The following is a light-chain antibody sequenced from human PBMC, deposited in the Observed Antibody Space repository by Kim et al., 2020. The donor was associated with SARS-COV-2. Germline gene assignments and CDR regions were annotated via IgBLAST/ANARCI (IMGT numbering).Light chain of an antibody. Sequence: PGQSITISCTGTSSDVGGYNYVSWYQQHPGKAPKLMIYDVSNRLSGVSNRFSGSKSGNTASLTISGLQAEDEADYYCSSYTSSSTLFGGGTQLTVL. CDR2: DVS. V-gene: IGLV2-14*03. CDR1: SSDVGGYNY. J-gene: IGLJ2*01. CDR3: SSYTSSSTL.